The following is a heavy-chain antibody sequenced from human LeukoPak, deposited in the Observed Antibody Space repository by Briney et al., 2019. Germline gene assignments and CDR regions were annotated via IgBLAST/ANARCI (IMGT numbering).Heavy chain of an antibody. J-gene: IGHJ4*02. CDR2: MNPDGSAT. V-gene: IGHV3-7*01. D-gene: IGHD2-2*01. CDR1: GFSFSNFW. Sequence: PGGSLRLSCGASGFSFSNFWMSWIRLAPGKGLERVANMNPDGSATYYLDSVKGRFTISRDNAKTSVYLQMNSLRPDDTAVYYCARTLVEVPGHSDLFDFWGQGTLVTVSS. CDR3: ARTLVEVPGHSDLFDF.